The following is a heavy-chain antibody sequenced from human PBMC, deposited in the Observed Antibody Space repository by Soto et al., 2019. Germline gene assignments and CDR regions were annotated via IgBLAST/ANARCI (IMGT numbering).Heavy chain of an antibody. CDR2: IKQDGSEK. J-gene: IGHJ6*02. CDR3: ARDQVVGTYYDFWHRHAYGMDV. CDR1: GFTFSSYW. D-gene: IGHD3-3*01. Sequence: GGSLRLSCAASGFTFSSYWMSWVRQAPGKGLEWVANIKQDGSEKYYVDSVKGRFTISRDNAKNSLYLQMNSLRAEDTAVYYCARDQVVGTYYDFWHRHAYGMDVWGQGTTVTVSS. V-gene: IGHV3-7*01.